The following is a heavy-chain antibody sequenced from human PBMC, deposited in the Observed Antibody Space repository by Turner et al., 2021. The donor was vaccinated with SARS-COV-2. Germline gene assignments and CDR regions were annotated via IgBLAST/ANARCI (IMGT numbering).Heavy chain of an antibody. V-gene: IGHV3-7*01. CDR3: ARVFEYDDYVWGAIDI. J-gene: IGHJ3*02. CDR2: IKRDGREK. D-gene: IGHD3-16*01. CDR1: GFTLSCHW. Sequence: EVQLVESGGGLVQPGGPLGLSCAASGFTLSCHWMSWVRQAPGKGLEWVANIKRDGREKYYVDSVKGRITISRDNAKNSLYLQMNRLRAEDTAVYYCARVFEYDDYVWGAIDIWGQGTMVTVSS.